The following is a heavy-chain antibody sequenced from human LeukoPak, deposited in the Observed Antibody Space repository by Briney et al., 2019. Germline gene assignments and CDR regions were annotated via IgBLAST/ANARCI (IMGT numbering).Heavy chain of an antibody. J-gene: IGHJ4*02. Sequence: PSETLSLTRTVSGGSISSSIYYWGWIRQPPGKGLEWIGTIHYSGSTYYNPSLKSRVTISVDTSKNQFSLKLSSVTAADTAVYYCARSLKSSAPTKLGKYYFDYWGQGTLVTVSS. CDR2: IHYSGST. CDR3: ARSLKSSAPTKLGKYYFDY. CDR1: GGSISSSIYY. D-gene: IGHD7-27*01. V-gene: IGHV4-39*01.